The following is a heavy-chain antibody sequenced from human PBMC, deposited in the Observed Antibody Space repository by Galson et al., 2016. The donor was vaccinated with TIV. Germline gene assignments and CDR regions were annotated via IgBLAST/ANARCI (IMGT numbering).Heavy chain of an antibody. V-gene: IGHV1-24*01. D-gene: IGHD3-22*01. Sequence: SVKVSCKVSGDSLSDLSMHWVRQAPGKGLEWMAGFDPEQHKKIYAQKLEGRVTLTDDTSTDTAFLELSSLSFEDTAVYYCASVAWFPGLTLDNRGQGTLVIVSS. CDR2: FDPEQHKK. CDR3: ASVAWFPGLTLDN. J-gene: IGHJ4*02. CDR1: GDSLSDLS.